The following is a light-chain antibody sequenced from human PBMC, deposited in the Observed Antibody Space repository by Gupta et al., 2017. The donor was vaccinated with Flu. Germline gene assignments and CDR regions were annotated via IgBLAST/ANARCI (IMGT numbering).Light chain of an antibody. Sequence: EIVLTQSPATLSLSPGERATLSCRASQSVSSSLAWYQQKPGQAPRLLIYDASNRVTGIPARFSGSGSVTDFTLTISSLEPEDFAVYYCQQSSNWPPTFGQGTRLEIK. CDR1: QSVSSS. V-gene: IGKV3-11*01. CDR3: QQSSNWPPT. CDR2: DAS. J-gene: IGKJ5*01.